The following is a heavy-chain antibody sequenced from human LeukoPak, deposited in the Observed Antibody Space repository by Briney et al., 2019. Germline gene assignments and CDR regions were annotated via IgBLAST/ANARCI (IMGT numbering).Heavy chain of an antibody. D-gene: IGHD5-24*01. CDR2: IKSDGSSI. V-gene: IGHV3-74*01. CDR3: ARARDGYNYLYFDY. Sequence: PGGSLRLSCAASGFTFSSDWMRWVRQAPGKGLVWVSRIKSDGSSISYADSVKGRFIISRDNAKNTLYLQMNSLRAEDTAVYYCARARDGYNYLYFDYWGQGTLVTVSS. CDR1: GFTFSSDW. J-gene: IGHJ4*02.